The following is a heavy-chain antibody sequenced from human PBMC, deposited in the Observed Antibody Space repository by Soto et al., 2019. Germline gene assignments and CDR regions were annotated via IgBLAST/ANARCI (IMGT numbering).Heavy chain of an antibody. CDR1: GFSFSSYA. V-gene: IGHV3-23*01. CDR2: ISGSGGST. Sequence: WGTLRLSGAGAGFSFSSYAMSWVLQAPGKGLEWVSAISGSGGSTYYADSVKGRFTISRDNSTNTLYLQMNSLRAEDTAVYYCAKGEELLSRLYYYGRDVWRQGPTVTVSS. CDR3: AKGEELLSRLYYYGRDV. J-gene: IGHJ6*01. D-gene: IGHD3-10*01.